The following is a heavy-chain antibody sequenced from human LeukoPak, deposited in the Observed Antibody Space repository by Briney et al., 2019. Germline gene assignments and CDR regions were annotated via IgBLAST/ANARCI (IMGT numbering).Heavy chain of an antibody. D-gene: IGHD3-10*01. V-gene: IGHV4-59*01. Sequence: PSETLSLTCTVSGGSLSNYYWGWIRQYPGQGLEWIGYIYYSGSTTYNPSLKSRVTISVDTSKSQFSLKLTSVIAADTAVYYCARAGDNRFDPWGQGTLVTVSS. CDR2: IYYSGST. CDR3: ARAGDNRFDP. CDR1: GGSLSNYY. J-gene: IGHJ5*02.